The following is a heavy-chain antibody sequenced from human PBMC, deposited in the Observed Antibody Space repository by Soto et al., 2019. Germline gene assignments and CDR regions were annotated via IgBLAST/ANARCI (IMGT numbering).Heavy chain of an antibody. V-gene: IGHV3-30*18. CDR2: ISYDGSNK. D-gene: IGHD3-3*01. Sequence: GGSLRLSCAASGFTFSSYGMHWVRQAPGKGLEWVAVISYDGSNKYYADSVKGRFTISRDNSKNTLYLQMNSLRAEDTAVYYCAKWGHQTYYDFWSGPHNWFDPWGQGTLVTVSS. J-gene: IGHJ5*02. CDR3: AKWGHQTYYDFWSGPHNWFDP. CDR1: GFTFSSYG.